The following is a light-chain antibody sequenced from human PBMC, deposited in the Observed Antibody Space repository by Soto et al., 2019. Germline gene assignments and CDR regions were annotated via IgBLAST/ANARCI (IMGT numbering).Light chain of an antibody. V-gene: IGKV3-20*01. CDR2: DAS. Sequence: GCTQTTRNLSLSPGERATLSCRASQTVRNNYLAWYQQKPGQAPRLLIYDASSRATGIPDRFSGGGSGTDFTLTIIRLEPEDFAVYYCQQFSSYPLTFGGGTKVDI. CDR3: QQFSSYPLT. CDR1: QTVRNNY. J-gene: IGKJ4*01.